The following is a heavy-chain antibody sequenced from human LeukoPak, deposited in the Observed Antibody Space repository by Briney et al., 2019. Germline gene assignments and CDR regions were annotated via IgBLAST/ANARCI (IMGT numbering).Heavy chain of an antibody. D-gene: IGHD2-2*01. CDR3: ARDEAYCSSTSCAENWFDP. CDR1: GFTFTSSA. J-gene: IGHJ5*02. CDR2: IVVGSGNT. V-gene: IGHV1-58*02. Sequence: GTSVKVSCKASGFTFTSSAMQWVRQARGQRLEWIGWIVVGSGNTNYAQKLQGRVTMTTDTSTSTAYMELRSLRSDDTAVYYCARDEAYCSSTSCAENWFDPWGQGTLVTVSS.